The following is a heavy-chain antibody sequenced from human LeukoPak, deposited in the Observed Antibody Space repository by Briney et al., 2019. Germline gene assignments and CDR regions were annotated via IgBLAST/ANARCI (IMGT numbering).Heavy chain of an antibody. CDR2: IKPDGSVI. CDR3: ARGLYASGSCNFDY. D-gene: IGHD3-10*01. V-gene: IGHV3-7*02. J-gene: IGHJ4*02. CDR1: GFTFSNYW. Sequence: GSLRLSCAASGFTFSNYWMAWVRQAPGRGLEWVASIKPDGSVIYYGDSVKGRFTLSRDNTKNSLYLQMNSLRAEDTAVYYCARGLYASGSCNFDYWGQGTLVTVSS.